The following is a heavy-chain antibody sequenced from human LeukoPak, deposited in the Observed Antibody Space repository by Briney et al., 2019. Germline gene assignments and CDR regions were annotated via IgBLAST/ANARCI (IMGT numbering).Heavy chain of an antibody. Sequence: GGSLRLSCAASGFTFSSYGMHWVRQAPGKGLEWVAVIWYDGSNKYYADSVKGRFTISRDNSKNTLYLQMNSLRAEATAVYYCAKDRGYDFWSGYLDYWGQGTLVTVSS. D-gene: IGHD3-3*01. V-gene: IGHV3-33*06. J-gene: IGHJ4*02. CDR2: IWYDGSNK. CDR3: AKDRGYDFWSGYLDY. CDR1: GFTFSSYG.